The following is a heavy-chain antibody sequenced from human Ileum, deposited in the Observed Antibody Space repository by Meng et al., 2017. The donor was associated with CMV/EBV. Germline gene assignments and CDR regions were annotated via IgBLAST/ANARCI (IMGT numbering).Heavy chain of an antibody. CDR3: AKDNGLRFLENGMDV. Sequence: GGSLKLSCAASGFTLSSYAMHWVRQTPGKGLEWVSFITDSSARIYYADSVKGRFTISRDNAKNSLYLQMNSLRAEDTALYYCAKDNGLRFLENGMDVWGQGTTVTVSS. CDR1: GFTLSSYA. J-gene: IGHJ6*02. V-gene: IGHV3-21*04. CDR2: ITDSSARI. D-gene: IGHD3-3*01.